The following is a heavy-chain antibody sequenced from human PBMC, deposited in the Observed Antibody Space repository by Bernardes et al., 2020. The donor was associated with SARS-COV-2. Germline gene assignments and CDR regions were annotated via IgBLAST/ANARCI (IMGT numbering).Heavy chain of an antibody. V-gene: IGHV4-39*01. CDR3: ARVDILTGSHTRIYYYGMDV. D-gene: IGHD3-9*01. Sequence: SETLSLTCTVSGGSIRSISYYWGWLLQPPGKGLEWIGSIYYSGSTYYNPSLKSRVTISVDTSKNQFSLKLSSVTAADTAVYYCARVDILTGSHTRIYYYGMDVWGQGTTVTVSS. CDR2: IYYSGST. J-gene: IGHJ6*02. CDR1: GGSIRSISYY.